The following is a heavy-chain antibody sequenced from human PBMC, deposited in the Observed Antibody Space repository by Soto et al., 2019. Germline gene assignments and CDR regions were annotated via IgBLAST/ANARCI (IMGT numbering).Heavy chain of an antibody. V-gene: IGHV3-30-3*01. CDR2: ISFDGGEN. Sequence: LRLSCVASGFTFSRYSIHWVRQAPGKGLEWVAVISFDGGENYYADSVQGRFSLSRDNSKNTVFLQKSSLRAADTALYFCARQGVQAFDYCGPGTLVTVSS. CDR1: GFTFSRYS. CDR3: ARQGVQAFDY. D-gene: IGHD6-6*01. J-gene: IGHJ4*02.